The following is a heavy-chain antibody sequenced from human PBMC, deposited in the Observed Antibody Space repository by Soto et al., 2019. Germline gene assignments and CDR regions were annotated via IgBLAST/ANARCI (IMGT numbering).Heavy chain of an antibody. Sequence: SGPTLVNPTQTLTVTCTFSGFSLSTSGAGVGWIRQSPGKAPEWLALISWKDEKRYNPGLKSRLTITKDTSKNQVVLTITNMDPGDTATYFCAHAGDYDLLTFDHWGPGTLVTVSS. CDR3: AHAGDYDLLTFDH. J-gene: IGHJ4*02. D-gene: IGHD4-17*01. CDR2: ISWKDEK. V-gene: IGHV2-5*01. CDR1: GFSLSTSGAG.